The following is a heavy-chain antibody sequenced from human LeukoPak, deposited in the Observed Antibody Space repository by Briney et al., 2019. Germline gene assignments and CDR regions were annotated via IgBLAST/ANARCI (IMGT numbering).Heavy chain of an antibody. V-gene: IGHV4-38-2*02. Sequence: SKTLSLTCKVSNYSARSDVHWSWIRQSPGRGLEWIASVYQSGHAYYSPSLKSRVLISFDTSKKELSLKINSVTATDTALYYCASLRFGDSYFDLWGQGTQVTVSS. CDR3: ASLRFGDSYFDL. CDR1: NYSARSDVH. J-gene: IGHJ4*02. CDR2: VYQSGHA. D-gene: IGHD3-10*01.